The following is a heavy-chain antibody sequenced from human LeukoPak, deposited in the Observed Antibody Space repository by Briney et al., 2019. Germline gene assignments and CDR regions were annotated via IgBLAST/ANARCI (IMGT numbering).Heavy chain of an antibody. CDR1: GGSISSYY. Sequence: SETLSLTCTVSGGSISSYYWSWIRQPAGKGLEWIGRIYTSGSTNYNPSLKSRVTMSVDTSKNQFTLKLSSVTAADTAVYYCASSGTLAPPAYWGQGTLVTVSS. CDR2: IYTSGST. J-gene: IGHJ4*02. CDR3: ASSGTLAPPAY. V-gene: IGHV4-4*07. D-gene: IGHD1-1*01.